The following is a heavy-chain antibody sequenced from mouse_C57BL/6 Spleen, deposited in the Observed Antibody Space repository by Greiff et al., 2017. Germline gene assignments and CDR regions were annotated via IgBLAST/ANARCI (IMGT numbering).Heavy chain of an antibody. Sequence: VQLQQSGPELVKPGASVTMSCKASGYTFSSSGMNWVKQRPGKGLEWIGLIYPGAGGTTYNQKFKGKAKLTADKSSSTAYMQLSSLTSEDSAVYFCARSRIWGSSLDDWGQGTTLTVSS. CDR2: IYPGAGGT. V-gene: IGHV1-82*01. D-gene: IGHD1-1*01. CDR3: ARSRIWGSSLDD. J-gene: IGHJ2*01. CDR1: GYTFSSSG.